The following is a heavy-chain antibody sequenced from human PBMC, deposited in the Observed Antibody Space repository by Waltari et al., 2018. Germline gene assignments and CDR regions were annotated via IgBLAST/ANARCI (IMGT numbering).Heavy chain of an antibody. CDR2: VSTNNVVT. CDR3: ARDLLIAVVAVDADEMDGYYHMDV. D-gene: IGHD2-21*02. J-gene: IGHJ6*02. V-gene: IGHV1-18*01. Sequence: QLVQPGAEVKKPGASVTVACKASGYTFTNFGVSWVRQAPGQGLEGVGWVSTNNVVTNFAPKLQDRLSMTTDTSTNTAYMELRALRSDDTAIYYCARDLLIAVVAVDADEMDGYYHMDVWGHGTAVTVSS. CDR1: GYTFTNFG.